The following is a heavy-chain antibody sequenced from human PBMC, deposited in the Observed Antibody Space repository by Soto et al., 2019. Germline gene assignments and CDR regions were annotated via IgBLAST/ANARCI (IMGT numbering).Heavy chain of an antibody. V-gene: IGHV1-3*01. CDR1: GYTFTSYA. Sequence: ASVKVSCKASGYTFTSYAMHWVRQAPGQRLEWMGWINAGNGNTKYSQKFQGRVTITRDTSASTAYMELSSLRSEDTAVYYCARDRITMSSLPYFDYWGQGTLVTVSS. CDR2: INAGNGNT. J-gene: IGHJ4*02. CDR3: ARDRITMSSLPYFDY. D-gene: IGHD3-22*01.